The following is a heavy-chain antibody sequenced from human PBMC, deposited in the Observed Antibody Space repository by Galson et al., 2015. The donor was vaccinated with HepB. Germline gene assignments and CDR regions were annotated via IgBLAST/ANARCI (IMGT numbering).Heavy chain of an antibody. CDR3: ARDSSSSGDYYYYCGMDV. Sequence: SVKVSCKASGYTFTSYGISWVRQAPGQGLEWMGWISAYNGNTNYAQKLQGRVTMTTDTSTSTAYMELRSLRSDDTAVYYCARDSSSSGDYYYYCGMDVWGQGTTVTVSS. D-gene: IGHD6-6*01. V-gene: IGHV1-18*01. CDR2: ISAYNGNT. CDR1: GYTFTSYG. J-gene: IGHJ6*02.